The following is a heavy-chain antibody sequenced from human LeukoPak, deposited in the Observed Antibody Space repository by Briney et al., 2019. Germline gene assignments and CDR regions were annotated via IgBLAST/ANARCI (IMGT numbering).Heavy chain of an antibody. CDR3: ARLRFYDSSGYSLGYYMDV. CDR1: GGSMFSFH. CDR2: IYVSGTT. Sequence: SETLSLTCTVSGGSMFSFHWSWIRQSAGKGLEWIGHIYVSGTTTYNPSLKGRGTMSVNTSKNQVSLRLSSVTAADTAVYYCARLRFYDSSGYSLGYYMDVWGKGTTVIVS. V-gene: IGHV4-4*07. J-gene: IGHJ6*03. D-gene: IGHD3-22*01.